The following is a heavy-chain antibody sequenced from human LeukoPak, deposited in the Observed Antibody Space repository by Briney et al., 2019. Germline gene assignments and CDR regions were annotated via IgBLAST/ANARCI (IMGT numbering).Heavy chain of an antibody. Sequence: GGSLRRSCAASGFTFSSYGMHWVRQAPGKGLEWVAVISYDGSNKYYADSVKGRFTISRDNSKNTLYLQMNSLRAEDTAVYYCARGFYDSGGYYLDYWGQGTLVTVSS. D-gene: IGHD3-22*01. V-gene: IGHV3-30*03. J-gene: IGHJ4*02. CDR1: GFTFSSYG. CDR2: ISYDGSNK. CDR3: ARGFYDSGGYYLDY.